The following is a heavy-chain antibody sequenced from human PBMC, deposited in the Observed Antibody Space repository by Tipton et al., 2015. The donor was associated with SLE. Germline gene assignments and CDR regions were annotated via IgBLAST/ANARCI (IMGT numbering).Heavy chain of an antibody. CDR3: ARYGTYDGSRYFQH. J-gene: IGHJ1*01. V-gene: IGHV4-61*05. CDR2: IYYSGST. Sequence: LRLSCTVSGGSISSSSYYWGWIRQPPGKGLEWVGYIYYSGSTNYNPSLKSRVTISVDTSKNQFSLKLSSVTAADTAVYYCARYGTYDGSRYFQHWGQGTLVTVSS. D-gene: IGHD1-26*01. CDR1: GGSISSSSYY.